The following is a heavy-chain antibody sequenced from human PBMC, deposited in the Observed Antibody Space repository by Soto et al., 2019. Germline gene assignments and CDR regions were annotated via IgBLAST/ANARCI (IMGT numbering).Heavy chain of an antibody. CDR3: ARDREYYGSGSYYNQNWFDP. CDR2: IYHSGST. CDR1: GGSISSSNW. Sequence: SETLSLTCAVSGGSISSSNWWSWVRQPPGKGLEWIGEIYHSGSTNYNPSLKSRVTISVDKSKNQFSLKLSSVTAADTAVYYCARDREYYGSGSYYNQNWFDPWGQGTLVTVSS. V-gene: IGHV4-4*02. D-gene: IGHD3-10*01. J-gene: IGHJ5*02.